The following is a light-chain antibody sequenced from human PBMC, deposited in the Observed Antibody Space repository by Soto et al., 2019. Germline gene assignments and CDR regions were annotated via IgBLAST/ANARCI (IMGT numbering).Light chain of an antibody. V-gene: IGLV2-8*01. CDR1: KSDIGVYDF. Sequence: QSALTQPPSASGSPGQSVTISCTGTKSDIGVYDFVSWYQHHTGKAPRLIIYEVVQRPSGVPDRFSGSKSGNTDSLTVSGLQAADEADYFGKSYAGSNTYVFGSGTKLTVL. CDR2: EVV. J-gene: IGLJ1*01. CDR3: KSYAGSNTYV.